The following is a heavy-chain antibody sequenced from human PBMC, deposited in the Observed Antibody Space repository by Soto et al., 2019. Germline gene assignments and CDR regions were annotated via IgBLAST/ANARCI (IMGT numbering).Heavy chain of an antibody. J-gene: IGHJ3*02. CDR3: ARTVRRITMIVVVPNGAFEI. CDR1: GYSFTSYW. CDR2: IYPGDSDT. D-gene: IGHD3-22*01. Sequence: GESLKISCKGSGYSFTSYWIGWVRQMPGKGMEWMGIIYPGDSDTRYSPSFQGQVTISADKSISTAYLQWSSLKASDTAMYYCARTVRRITMIVVVPNGAFEIWGQGTMVTVSS. V-gene: IGHV5-51*01.